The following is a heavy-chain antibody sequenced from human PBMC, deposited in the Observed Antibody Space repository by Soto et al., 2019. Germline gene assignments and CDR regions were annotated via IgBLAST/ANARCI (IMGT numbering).Heavy chain of an antibody. J-gene: IGHJ3*02. V-gene: IGHV1-69*13. CDR3: AREGISGGYDFWSGPDDAFDI. CDR2: IIPIFCTA. CDR1: GGTFSSYA. D-gene: IGHD3-3*01. Sequence: SVKVSCKASGGTFSSYAISWVRQAPGQGLEWMGGIIPIFCTANYAQKFQGRVTITADESTSTAYMELSSLRSEDTAVYYCAREGISGGYDFWSGPDDAFDIWGQGTMVTVSS.